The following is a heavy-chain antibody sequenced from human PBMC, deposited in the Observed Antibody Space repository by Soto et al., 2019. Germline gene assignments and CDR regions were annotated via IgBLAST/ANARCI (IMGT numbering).Heavy chain of an antibody. Sequence: QVQLQESGPGRVKPSETLSLTCSVSGGSITDYSWNWIRQSAGKGLEWIGRISATGKNQVNPSLQSRVNMSLDTSKNQFALKLTSVTAADPAVYYCAWESGENWSYEAYWGQGTLVTVSS. V-gene: IGHV4-4*07. CDR1: GGSITDYS. J-gene: IGHJ4*02. D-gene: IGHD1-7*01. CDR3: AWESGENWSYEAY. CDR2: ISATGKN.